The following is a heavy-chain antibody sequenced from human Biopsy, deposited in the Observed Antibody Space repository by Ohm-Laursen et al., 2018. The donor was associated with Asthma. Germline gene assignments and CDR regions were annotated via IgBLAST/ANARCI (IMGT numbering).Heavy chain of an antibody. CDR2: VSYDGGVA. J-gene: IGHJ4*02. D-gene: IGHD3-3*01. Sequence: SLRLSCAASGFTFSNAWMSWVRQAPGKGLEWVAVVSYDGGVAHYADSMKGRFTISRDNAKSTLYLQMNRLRTDDTAVYYCAKRRGYSDLTDFDHWGQGTLVTVSS. CDR3: AKRRGYSDLTDFDH. CDR1: GFTFSNAW. V-gene: IGHV3-30*18.